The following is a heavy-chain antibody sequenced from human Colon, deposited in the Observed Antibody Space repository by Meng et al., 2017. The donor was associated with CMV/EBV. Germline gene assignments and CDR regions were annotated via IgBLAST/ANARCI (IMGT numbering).Heavy chain of an antibody. CDR2: ISCYTGNT. D-gene: IGHD1-26*01. V-gene: IGHV1-18*01. CDR1: GYSFTNYG. J-gene: IGHJ6*02. Sequence: ASVKVSCKASGYSFTNYGISWVRQAPGQGLEWMAWISCYTGNTDYAQKFQGRVTLTTDASTTTTYMELRGLRSDDTALYYCAREGGIVGAKGGMDVWGQGTTVTVSS. CDR3: AREGGIVGAKGGMDV.